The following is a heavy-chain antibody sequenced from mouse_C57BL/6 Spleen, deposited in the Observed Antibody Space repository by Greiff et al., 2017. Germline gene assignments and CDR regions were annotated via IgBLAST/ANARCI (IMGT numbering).Heavy chain of an antibody. CDR1: GYTFTDYY. V-gene: IGHV1-75*01. CDR2: IFPGSGST. CDR3: ARRRDY. Sequence: QVKLQQSGPELVKPGASVKISCKASGYTFTDYYINWVKQRPGQGLEWIGWIFPGSGSTNYNEKFKGKATFTADTSSNTAYMQLSSLTTEDSAIYYCARRRDYWVQGTTLTVSS. J-gene: IGHJ2*01.